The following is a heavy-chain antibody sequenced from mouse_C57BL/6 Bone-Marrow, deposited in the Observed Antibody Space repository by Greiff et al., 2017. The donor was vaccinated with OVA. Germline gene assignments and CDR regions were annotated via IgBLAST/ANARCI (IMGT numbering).Heavy chain of an antibody. J-gene: IGHJ1*03. V-gene: IGHV1-55*01. D-gene: IGHD2-4*01. Sequence: QVQLQQPGAELVKPGASVKLSCKASGFTFTSYWITWVIQRPGQGLEWIGDFYPGNGNTNYNEKFKSKATLTVDTSSSTAYMQLSSLTSEDSAVYYCARRGYYEDLEDWGTGTTVTVSS. CDR2: FYPGNGNT. CDR3: ARRGYYEDLED. CDR1: GFTFTSYW.